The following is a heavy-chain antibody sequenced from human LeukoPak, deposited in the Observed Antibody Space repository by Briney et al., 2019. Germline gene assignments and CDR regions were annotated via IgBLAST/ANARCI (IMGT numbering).Heavy chain of an antibody. D-gene: IGHD3-22*01. CDR2: IWRDASEK. CDR3: AKETSEITMIVVVITTYNWFDP. V-gene: IGHV3-33*06. J-gene: IGHJ5*02. CDR1: EFAFSRHA. Sequence: GGSLRLSCVASEFAFSRHAMHWVRQAPGKGLEWVAVIWRDASEKYYADSVKGRFTVSRDNSRSTLYLEMNSLRAEDTAVYYCAKETSEITMIVVVITTYNWFDPWGQGTLVTVSS.